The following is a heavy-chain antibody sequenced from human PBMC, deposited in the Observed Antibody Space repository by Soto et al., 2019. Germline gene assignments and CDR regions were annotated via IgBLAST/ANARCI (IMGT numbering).Heavy chain of an antibody. CDR1: GYTFAGYY. CDR2: INPNSGGT. D-gene: IGHD4-17*01. V-gene: IGHV1-2*02. J-gene: IGHJ4*02. CDR3: ARDHYYGDYTPLGY. Sequence: ASVKVSCKASGYTFAGYYMHWVRQAPGQGLEWMGWINPNSGGTNYAQKFQGRVTMTRDTSISTAYMELSRLRSDDTAVYYCARDHYYGDYTPLGYWGQGTLVTVSS.